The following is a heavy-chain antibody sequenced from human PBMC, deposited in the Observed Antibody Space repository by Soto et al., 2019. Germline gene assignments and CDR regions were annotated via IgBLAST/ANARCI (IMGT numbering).Heavy chain of an antibody. CDR1: GFTFSSYA. Sequence: EVQLLDSEGGLVQPGGSLRLSCAASGFTFSSYAMSWVRQAPGKGLEWVSSISGSASPTYYADSVKGRFTISRDNXKNTLYLQMNSLRAEDTAVYYCAKCLIGYDSPFDYWGQGALVTVSS. CDR2: ISGSASPT. J-gene: IGHJ4*02. V-gene: IGHV3-23*01. D-gene: IGHD5-12*01. CDR3: AKCLIGYDSPFDY.